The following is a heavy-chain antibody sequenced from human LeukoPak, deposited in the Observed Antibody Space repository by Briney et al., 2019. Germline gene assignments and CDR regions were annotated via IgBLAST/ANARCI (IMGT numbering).Heavy chain of an antibody. CDR3: ARGGLEYQLLSYFDY. J-gene: IGHJ4*02. CDR1: GGSMNSYY. V-gene: IGHV4-59*01. D-gene: IGHD2-2*01. Sequence: SETLSLTCSVSGGSMNSYYWSWIRQSPGKGLEWIGYIYYSGSTNYNPSLKSRVTISVDTSKNQFSLKLSSVTAADTAVYYCARGGLEYQLLSYFDYWGQGTLVTVSS. CDR2: IYYSGST.